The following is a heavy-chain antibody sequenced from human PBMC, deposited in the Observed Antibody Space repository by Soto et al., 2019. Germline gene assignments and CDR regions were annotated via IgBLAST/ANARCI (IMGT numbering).Heavy chain of an antibody. Sequence: SETLSLTCTFSGGSISSGGYYWSWIRQHPGKGLEWIGYIYYSGSTYYNPSLKSRVTVSVDTSKNQFSLKLSSVTAADTAVYYCASSPTITFGGVIVSGPTFDYWGQGTLVTVSS. J-gene: IGHJ4*02. CDR1: GGSISSGGYY. D-gene: IGHD3-16*02. CDR2: IYYSGST. V-gene: IGHV4-31*03. CDR3: ASSPTITFGGVIVSGPTFDY.